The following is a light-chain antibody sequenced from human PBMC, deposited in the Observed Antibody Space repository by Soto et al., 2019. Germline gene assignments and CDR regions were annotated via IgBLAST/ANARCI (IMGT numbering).Light chain of an antibody. CDR1: ALTKQY. J-gene: IGLJ2*01. CDR3: QSADSSGTHVV. Sequence: SYELTQPPSVSVSPGQTARITCSGDALTKQYAYWYQQKPGQAPVLVIYKDSERPSGIPERFSGSSSGTTVTLTISGVQAEDEADYYCQSADSSGTHVVFGGGTKLIVL. CDR2: KDS. V-gene: IGLV3-25*03.